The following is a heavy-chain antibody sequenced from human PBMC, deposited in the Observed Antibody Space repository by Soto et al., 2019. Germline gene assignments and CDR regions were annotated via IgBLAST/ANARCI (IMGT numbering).Heavy chain of an antibody. CDR2: IIPIFGTA. CDR3: TSNAAAKVGTLSY. CDR1: GGTFSSYA. Sequence: VKVSCKASGGTFSSYAISWVRQAPGQGLEWMGGIIPIFGTANYAQKFQGRVTITADESMSTAYMELGSLRSEDTGVYYCTSNAAAKVGTLSYWGQGTLVTVSS. J-gene: IGHJ4*02. D-gene: IGHD1-26*01. V-gene: IGHV1-69*13.